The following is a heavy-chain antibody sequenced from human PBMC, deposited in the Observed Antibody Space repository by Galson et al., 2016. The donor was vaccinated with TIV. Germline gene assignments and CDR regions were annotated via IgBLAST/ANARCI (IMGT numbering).Heavy chain of an antibody. V-gene: IGHV3-7*03. Sequence: LRLSCAASGFSISDYWMNWVRQAPGKGLEWVANIKQDWSQIYYVDSVKGRFTISRDNGRNSVYLQMNSLRAEDTAFYYCVRAIAAIGSFWGQGILVTVSS. CDR1: GFSISDYW. CDR2: IKQDWSQI. J-gene: IGHJ4*02. D-gene: IGHD2-15*01. CDR3: VRAIAAIGSF.